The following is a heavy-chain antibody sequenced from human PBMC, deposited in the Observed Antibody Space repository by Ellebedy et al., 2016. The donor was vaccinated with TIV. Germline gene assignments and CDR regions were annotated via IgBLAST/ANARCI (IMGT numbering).Heavy chain of an antibody. D-gene: IGHD1-26*01. CDR2: ISYDGNNK. V-gene: IGHV3-30*04. CDR1: GFTFSNYA. CDR3: ARDRSYSPTC. Sequence: GGSLRLSXAASGFTFSNYAMNWVRQAPGKGLEWVAFISYDGNNKYYADSVKGRFTLSRDNSKNTLYLEMNSLRAEDTAVYYCARDRSYSPTCWGQGTLVTVSS. J-gene: IGHJ4*02.